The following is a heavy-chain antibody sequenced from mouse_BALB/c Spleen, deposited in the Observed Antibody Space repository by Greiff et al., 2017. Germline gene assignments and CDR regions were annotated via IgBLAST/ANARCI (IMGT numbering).Heavy chain of an antibody. CDR2: IDPANGNT. CDR3: ARWLLRS. D-gene: IGHD2-3*01. CDR1: GFNIKDTY. Sequence: VHVKQSGAELVKPGASVKLSCTASGFNIKDTYMHWVKQRPEQGLEWIGRIDPANGNTKYDPKFQGKATITADTSSNTAYLQLSSLTSEDTAVYYCARWLLRSWGQGTLVTVSA. V-gene: IGHV14-3*02. J-gene: IGHJ3*01.